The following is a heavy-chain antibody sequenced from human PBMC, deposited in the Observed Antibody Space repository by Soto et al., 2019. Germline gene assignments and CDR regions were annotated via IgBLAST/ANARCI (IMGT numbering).Heavy chain of an antibody. Sequence: EVHLVESGGGLVKPGGSLRLSCAVSGFTFSSCTMNWVRQAPGKGLEWVSSISPSTSHIYYADSVKGRFTISRDNAKNFLFLQMNRLRAEDTAVYYCSGCSGGACHQNYGMDVWGQGTTVTVSS. CDR2: ISPSTSHI. CDR3: SGCSGGACHQNYGMDV. V-gene: IGHV3-21*01. D-gene: IGHD2-15*01. J-gene: IGHJ6*02. CDR1: GFTFSSCT.